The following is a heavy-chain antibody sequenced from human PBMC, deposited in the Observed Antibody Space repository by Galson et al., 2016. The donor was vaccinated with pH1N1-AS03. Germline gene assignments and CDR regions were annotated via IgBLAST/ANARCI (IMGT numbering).Heavy chain of an antibody. J-gene: IGHJ4*02. V-gene: IGHV3-21*01. CDR1: GFPFSGYS. Sequence: SLRLSCAASGFPFSGYSMNWVRQAPGKGLEWVSFISTSSSSIYYADPVKGRFTISRDNAQNLLYLQMNSLRDEDTAVYYCARDGPPQGISVAGSFDFWGQGTLVTVSS. CDR2: ISTSSSSI. D-gene: IGHD6-19*01. CDR3: ARDGPPQGISVAGSFDF.